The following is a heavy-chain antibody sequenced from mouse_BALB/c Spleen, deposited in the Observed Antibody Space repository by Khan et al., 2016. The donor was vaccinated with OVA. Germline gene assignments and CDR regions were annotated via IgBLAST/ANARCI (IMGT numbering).Heavy chain of an antibody. V-gene: IGHV4-1*02. CDR3: ARAYWYDGRAWFAY. J-gene: IGHJ3*01. CDR1: GFTFSRYW. Sequence: EVQLLESGGGLVQPGGSLKLSCAASGFTFSRYWMNWVRQAPGKGLEWIGNINPDSSTIHYTPSLKDKFIISRDNANNTLYLQMSKVRSEDTARYYCARAYWYDGRAWFAYWGQGTLGTASA. CDR2: INPDSSTI. D-gene: IGHD2-14*01.